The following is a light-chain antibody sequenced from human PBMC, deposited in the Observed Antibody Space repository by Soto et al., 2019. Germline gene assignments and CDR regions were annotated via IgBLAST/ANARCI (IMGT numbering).Light chain of an antibody. V-gene: IGKV1-5*03. CDR3: QQYNSYRT. CDR1: QSISSW. J-gene: IGKJ1*01. CDR2: KAS. Sequence: DIQMTQSPSTLSASVGDRVTITCRASQSISSWLAWYQQKPGKAPKLLIYKASSLESGVPSRFSGSGSGTEFTLTISSLQPADSATYYCQQYNSYRTFGQGTKVEIK.